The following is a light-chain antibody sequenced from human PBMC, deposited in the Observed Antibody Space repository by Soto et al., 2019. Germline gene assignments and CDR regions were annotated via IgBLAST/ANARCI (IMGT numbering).Light chain of an antibody. Sequence: EIQMTQAPSTLSGSVGGRVTITGRASQTISSWLAWYQQKPGKAPKLMIYKASTLKSGVPSRFSGSGSGTEFNLTISSLQPDDFATYYCQHYNSYSEAFGQGTKVDIK. CDR2: KAS. V-gene: IGKV1-5*03. CDR3: QHYNSYSEA. J-gene: IGKJ1*01. CDR1: QTISSW.